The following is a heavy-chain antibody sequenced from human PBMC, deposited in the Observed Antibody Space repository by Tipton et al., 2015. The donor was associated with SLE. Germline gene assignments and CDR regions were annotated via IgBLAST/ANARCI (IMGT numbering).Heavy chain of an antibody. J-gene: IGHJ4*02. V-gene: IGHV4-59*11. CDR1: GGSITNHY. Sequence: TLSLTCTVSGGSITNHYWNWIRQPPGMGLEWIGYIHYSGTTHDNPSLKSRVTMSVDMSKNQFSLRLTSVTAADTAVYYCARVGPCGGDCYSLDYWGQGTLVTVSS. D-gene: IGHD2-21*01. CDR2: IHYSGTT. CDR3: ARVGPCGGDCYSLDY.